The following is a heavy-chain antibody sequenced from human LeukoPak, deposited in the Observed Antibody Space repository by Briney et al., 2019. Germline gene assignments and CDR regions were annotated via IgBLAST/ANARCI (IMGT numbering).Heavy chain of an antibody. D-gene: IGHD2-21*02. Sequence: PGGSLRLSCAASGFTFSSYWMTWVRQAPGKGLEWVANIKQDGIEKYYVDSVKGRFTISRDNAENSMYLQMNSLRAEGTAVYFCARAPGVTPPYYFSYGMDAWGKGATVTVSS. V-gene: IGHV3-7*03. CDR3: ARAPGVTPPYYFSYGMDA. CDR2: IKQDGIEK. J-gene: IGHJ6*04. CDR1: GFTFSSYW.